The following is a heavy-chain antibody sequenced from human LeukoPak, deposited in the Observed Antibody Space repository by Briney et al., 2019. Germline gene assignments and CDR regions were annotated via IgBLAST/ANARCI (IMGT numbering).Heavy chain of an antibody. CDR3: ARGIYYYDSSGFFSVYGMDV. Sequence: GASVKVSCKASGGTFISYAISWVRQAPAQGLEWMGRIIPILGIANYAQKFQGRVTITADKSTSTAYMELSSLRSEDTAVYYCARGIYYYDSSGFFSVYGMDVWGQGTTVTVSS. J-gene: IGHJ6*02. V-gene: IGHV1-69*04. CDR2: IIPILGIA. D-gene: IGHD3-22*01. CDR1: GGTFISYA.